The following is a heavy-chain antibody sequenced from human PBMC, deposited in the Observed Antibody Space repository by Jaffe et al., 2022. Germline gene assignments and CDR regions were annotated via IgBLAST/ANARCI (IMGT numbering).Heavy chain of an antibody. CDR2: INPSGGST. CDR1: GYTFTSYY. CDR3: CLYSSSSGGRDYYYYYMDV. Sequence: QVQLVQSGAEVKKPGASVKVSCKASGYTFTSYYMHWVRQAPGQGLEWMGIINPSGGSTSYAQKFQGRVTMTRDTSTSTVYMELSSLRSEDTAVYYCCLYSSSSGGRDYYYYYMDVWGKGTTVTVSS. V-gene: IGHV1-46*01. J-gene: IGHJ6*03. D-gene: IGHD6-6*01.